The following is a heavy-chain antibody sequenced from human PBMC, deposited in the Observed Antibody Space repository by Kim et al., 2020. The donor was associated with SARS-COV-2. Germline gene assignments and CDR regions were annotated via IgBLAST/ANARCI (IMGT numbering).Heavy chain of an antibody. V-gene: IGHV5-51*01. CDR3: ARRRGGSRAGDSWFDP. D-gene: IGHD3-16*01. CDR2: IYPGDSDT. Sequence: GESLKISCKGSGYSFTSYWIGWVRQMPGKGLEWMGIIYPGDSDTRYSPSFQGQVTISADKSISTAYLQWSSLKASDTAMYYCARRRGGSRAGDSWFDPWGQGTLVTVSS. J-gene: IGHJ5*02. CDR1: GYSFTSYW.